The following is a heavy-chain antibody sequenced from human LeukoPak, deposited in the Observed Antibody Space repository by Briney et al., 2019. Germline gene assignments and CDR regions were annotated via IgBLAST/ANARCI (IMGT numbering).Heavy chain of an antibody. CDR1: GFTFSDYY. CDR2: ISSSGSTI. Sequence: GGSLRLSCAASGFTFSDYYMSWIRQAPGKGLEWVSYISSSGSTIYYADSVKGRFTISRDNSKNTLYLQMNSLRAEDTAVYYCAKNLYYYDSSGYYPYYFDYWGQGTLVTVSS. V-gene: IGHV3-11*01. J-gene: IGHJ4*02. D-gene: IGHD3-22*01. CDR3: AKNLYYYDSSGYYPYYFDY.